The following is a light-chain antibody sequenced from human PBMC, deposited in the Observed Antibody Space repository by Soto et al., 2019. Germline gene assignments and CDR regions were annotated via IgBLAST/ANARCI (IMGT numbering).Light chain of an antibody. CDR2: KVS. Sequence: DVVMTQSPLSLPVTLGQPASISCRSSQSLVYSDGNTYLNWFHQRPGQSPRRLMYKVSDRDSGVPDRFSGNGSGTYFTLTINKVEAEDIGVYYCLQGTHFPPWTFGQGTKVDIK. CDR3: LQGTHFPPWT. CDR1: QSLVYSDGNTY. J-gene: IGKJ1*01. V-gene: IGKV2-30*01.